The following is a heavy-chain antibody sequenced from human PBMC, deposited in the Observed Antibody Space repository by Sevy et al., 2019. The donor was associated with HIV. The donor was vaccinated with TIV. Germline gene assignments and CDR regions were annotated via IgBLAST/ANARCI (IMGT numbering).Heavy chain of an antibody. CDR2: LSFGCGRI. Sequence: GGSLRLSCVASGFNFNIYSMSWVRQAPGKGLEWVSTLSFGCGRINHADSVQGRFTMSRDDSKKTVYQEMNSLRAEDTAGYYCAREGCTRPHDHWGQGTLVTVSS. V-gene: IGHV3-23*01. J-gene: IGHJ4*02. CDR1: GFNFNIYS. CDR3: AREGCTRPHDH. D-gene: IGHD2-8*01.